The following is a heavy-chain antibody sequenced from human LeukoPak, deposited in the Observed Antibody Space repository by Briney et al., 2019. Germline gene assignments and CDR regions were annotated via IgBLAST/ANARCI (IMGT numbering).Heavy chain of an antibody. Sequence: GGSLRLSCAASGFTFSNYAMHWVRQAPGKGLEWVAFIRYDGSNEYYADSVKGRFTISRDNSKNTLYLQMNSLRAEDTAVYYCAIDSNYYGSGSYFNFDYWGQGTLVTVSS. CDR1: GFTFSNYA. V-gene: IGHV3-30*02. CDR2: IRYDGSNE. D-gene: IGHD3-10*01. CDR3: AIDSNYYGSGSYFNFDY. J-gene: IGHJ4*02.